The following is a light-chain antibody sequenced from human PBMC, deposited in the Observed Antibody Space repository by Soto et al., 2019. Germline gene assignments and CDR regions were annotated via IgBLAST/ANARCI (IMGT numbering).Light chain of an antibody. CDR3: TSYTSSSTRV. CDR2: DVS. CDR1: SSDVGGYNY. J-gene: IGLJ1*01. Sequence: QSARTQPASVSGSPGQSITISCTRTSSDVGGYNYVSWYQQHPGKAPKLMIYDVSNRPSGVSNRFSGSKSGNTASLTISGLQAEDEADYYCTSYTSSSTRVFGTGTKVTVL. V-gene: IGLV2-14*01.